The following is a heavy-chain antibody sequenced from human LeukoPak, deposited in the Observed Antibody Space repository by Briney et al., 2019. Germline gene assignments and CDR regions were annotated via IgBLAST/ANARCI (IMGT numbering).Heavy chain of an antibody. CDR3: AKSPHSWLDP. CDR2: IFHSGST. CDR1: GGSFSGYY. Sequence: SETLSLTCAVYGGSFSGYYWSWIRQPPGKGLEWIGEIFHSGSTKYNPSLKSRVTISVDKSNNQFSLKLTSVTAADTAVYYCAKSPHSWLDPWGQGTLVTVSS. V-gene: IGHV4-34*12. J-gene: IGHJ5*02.